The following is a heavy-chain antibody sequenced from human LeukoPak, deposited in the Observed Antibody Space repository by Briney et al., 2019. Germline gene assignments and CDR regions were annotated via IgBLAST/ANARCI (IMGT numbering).Heavy chain of an antibody. J-gene: IGHJ5*02. CDR3: ARDLGNWFDP. D-gene: IGHD3-16*01. CDR2: VYYSGST. Sequence: SETLSLTCTVSGGSVSSGSYFWSWIRQPPGKGLEWIGYVYYSGSTNYNPSLKSRVAISVDTSKNHFSLKLSSVTAADTAVYYCARDLGNWFDPWAREPWSPSPQ. CDR1: GGSVSSGSYF. V-gene: IGHV4-61*03.